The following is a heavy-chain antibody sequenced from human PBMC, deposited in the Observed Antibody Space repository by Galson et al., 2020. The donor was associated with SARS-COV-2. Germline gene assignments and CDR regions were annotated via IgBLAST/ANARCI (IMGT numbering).Heavy chain of an antibody. CDR1: GGSISSYY. Sequence: ASETLSLTCTVSGGSISSYYWSWIRQPPGKGLEWIGYIYYSGSTNYNPSLKSRVTISVDTSKNQFSLKLSSVTAADTAVYYCARSGIEVAGTGFDYWGQGTLVTVSS. J-gene: IGHJ4*02. CDR3: ARSGIEVAGTGFDY. V-gene: IGHV4-59*01. CDR2: IYYSGST. D-gene: IGHD6-19*01.